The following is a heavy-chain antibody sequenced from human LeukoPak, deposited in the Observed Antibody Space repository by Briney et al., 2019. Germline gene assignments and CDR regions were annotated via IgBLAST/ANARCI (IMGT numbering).Heavy chain of an antibody. Sequence: SETLSLTCAVYGGSFSGYYWSWIRQPPGKGLEWIGEINHGGSTNYNPSLKSRVTISVDTSKNQFSLKLSSVTAADTAVYYCATLFYYYGMDVWGQGTTVTVSS. CDR3: ATLFYYYGMDV. CDR2: INHGGST. CDR1: GGSFSGYY. D-gene: IGHD3-3*01. J-gene: IGHJ6*02. V-gene: IGHV4-34*01.